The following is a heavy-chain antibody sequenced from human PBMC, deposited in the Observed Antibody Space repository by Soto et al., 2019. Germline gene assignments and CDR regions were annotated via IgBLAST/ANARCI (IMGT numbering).Heavy chain of an antibody. CDR1: GYSFTSYW. D-gene: IGHD2-21*02. CDR3: VHSRCGGDCLQSYSAHYYYGLDV. J-gene: IGHJ6*02. Sequence: PGESLKISCKGSGYSFTSYWISWVRQMTGKGLEWMGRIDPSDSYTNYSPSFQGHVTISADKSISTAYLQWSSLKASDTATYYCVHSRCGGDCLQSYSAHYYYGLDVWGQGTTVTVSS. CDR2: IDPSDSYT. V-gene: IGHV5-10-1*01.